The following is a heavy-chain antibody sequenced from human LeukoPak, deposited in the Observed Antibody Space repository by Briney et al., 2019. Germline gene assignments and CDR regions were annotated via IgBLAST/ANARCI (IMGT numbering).Heavy chain of an antibody. D-gene: IGHD3-10*01. J-gene: IGHJ4*02. V-gene: IGHV1-2*02. CDR1: GYTFTGYY. Sequence: ASVKVSCKASGYTFTGYYMHWMRQAPGQGLEWMGWINPNSGGTNYAQKFQGRVTMTRDTSISTAYMELSRLRSDDTAVCYCARAPNYYGSGSYSNDYWGQGTLVTVSS. CDR3: ARAPNYYGSGSYSNDY. CDR2: INPNSGGT.